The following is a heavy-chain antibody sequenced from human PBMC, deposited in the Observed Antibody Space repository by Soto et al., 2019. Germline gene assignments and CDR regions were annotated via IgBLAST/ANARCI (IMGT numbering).Heavy chain of an antibody. CDR1: GYTFTSYG. J-gene: IGHJ1*01. D-gene: IGHD4-17*01. Sequence: QVQLVQSGAEVKKPGASVKVSCKASGYTFTSYGISWVRQAPGQGLEWMGWISAYNGNTNYAQKLQGRVTMTTDTATRTAYLELRSLRSDDTAVYYCASGPYGDYEGGEYFQHWGQGTLVTVSS. V-gene: IGHV1-18*01. CDR3: ASGPYGDYEGGEYFQH. CDR2: ISAYNGNT.